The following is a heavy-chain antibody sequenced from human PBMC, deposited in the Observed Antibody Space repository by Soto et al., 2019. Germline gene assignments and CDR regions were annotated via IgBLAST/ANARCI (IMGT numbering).Heavy chain of an antibody. CDR3: AKDAPQYSSSSKPNAFDI. D-gene: IGHD6-6*01. V-gene: IGHV3-23*01. CDR1: GFTFSSYA. J-gene: IGHJ3*02. CDR2: ISGSGGST. Sequence: GGSLRLSCAASGFTFSSYAMSWVRQAPGKGLEWVSAISGSGGSTYYADSVKGRFTISRDNSKNTLYLQMNSLRAEDTAVYYCAKDAPQYSSSSKPNAFDIWGQGTMVTVSS.